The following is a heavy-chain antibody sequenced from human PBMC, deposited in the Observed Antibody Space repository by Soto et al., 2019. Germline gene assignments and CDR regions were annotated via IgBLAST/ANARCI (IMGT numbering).Heavy chain of an antibody. CDR1: GGTFSSYA. Sequence: QVQLVQSGAEVKKPGSSVKVSCKASGGTFSSYAISWVRQAPRQGLEWMGGIIPIFGTANYAQKFQGRVTITADESTSTAYMELSSLRSEDTAVYYCARGPIAVAGRGDYYYYGMDVWGQGTTVTVSS. CDR3: ARGPIAVAGRGDYYYYGMDV. J-gene: IGHJ6*02. CDR2: IIPIFGTA. V-gene: IGHV1-69*12. D-gene: IGHD6-19*01.